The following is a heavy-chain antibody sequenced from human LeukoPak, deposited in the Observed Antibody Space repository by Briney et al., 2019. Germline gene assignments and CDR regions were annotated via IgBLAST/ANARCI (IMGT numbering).Heavy chain of an antibody. CDR3: ARVGYSESPGDY. V-gene: IGHV3-11*04. CDR2: ISSRSGSSI. Sequence: GGSLRLSCAASGFTFSDYYMSWIRQAPGKGLEWVSYISSRSGSSIYYADSVKGRFTISRDNAKNSLYLQMNSLRAEDTAVYYCARVGYSESPGDYWGQGTLVTVSS. J-gene: IGHJ4*02. D-gene: IGHD1-26*01. CDR1: GFTFSDYY.